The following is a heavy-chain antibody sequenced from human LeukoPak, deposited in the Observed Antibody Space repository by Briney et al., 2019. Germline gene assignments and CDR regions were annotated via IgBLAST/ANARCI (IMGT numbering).Heavy chain of an antibody. V-gene: IGHV3-74*01. Sequence: GGSLRLSCAALGFTFSSYWMHWVRQAPGKGLVWVSRINSDGSSTSYADSVKGRFTISRDNAKNTLYLQMNSLRAEDTAVYYCARDSGSYVLANWGQGTLVTVSS. CDR1: GFTFSSYW. CDR2: INSDGSST. CDR3: ARDSGSYVLAN. D-gene: IGHD1-26*01. J-gene: IGHJ4*02.